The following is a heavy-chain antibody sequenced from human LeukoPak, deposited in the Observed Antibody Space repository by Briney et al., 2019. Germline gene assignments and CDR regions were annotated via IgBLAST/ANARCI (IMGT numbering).Heavy chain of an antibody. CDR2: IYYSGST. V-gene: IGHV4-59*01. D-gene: IGHD3-3*01. CDR3: ARVDFWSGHFDY. Sequence: SETLSLTCTVSGGSISSYYWSWIRQPPGKGLEWIGYIYYSGSTNYNPSLKSRVTISVDTSKNQFSLKLSSVTAADTAVYYCARVDFWSGHFDYWGQGTLVTVSS. CDR1: GGSISSYY. J-gene: IGHJ4*02.